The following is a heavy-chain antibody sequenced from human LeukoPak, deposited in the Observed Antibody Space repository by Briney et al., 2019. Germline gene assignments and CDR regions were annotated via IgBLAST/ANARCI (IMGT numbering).Heavy chain of an antibody. CDR3: ARHYYDSTGYYYFDY. Sequence: SETLSLTCTVSGDSITGSSYYWGWIRQPPGKRLEWIGSMYYSGSTYSNPSLKSRVTISVDTSKNQFSLKLSSVTAADTAVYYCARHYYDSTGYYYFDYWGQGTLVTVSS. D-gene: IGHD3-22*01. CDR1: GDSITGSSYY. V-gene: IGHV4-39*01. J-gene: IGHJ4*02. CDR2: MYYSGST.